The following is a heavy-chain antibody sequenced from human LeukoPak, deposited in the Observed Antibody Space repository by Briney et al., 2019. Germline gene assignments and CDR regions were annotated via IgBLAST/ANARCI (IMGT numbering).Heavy chain of an antibody. CDR2: ISGSGGST. CDR3: AKDPGSRWPPFYAR. J-gene: IGHJ4*02. V-gene: IGHV3-23*01. CDR1: GFTFSSYA. D-gene: IGHD2/OR15-2a*01. Sequence: GGSLRLSRAASGFTFSSYAMSWVRQAPGKGLEWVSAISGSGGSTYYADSVKGRFTISRDNSKNTLYLQMNSLRAEDTAVYYCAKDPGSRWPPFYARGGQGTLVTVSS.